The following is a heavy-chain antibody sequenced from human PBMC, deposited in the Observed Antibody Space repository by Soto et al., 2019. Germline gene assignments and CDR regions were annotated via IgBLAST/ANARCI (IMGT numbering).Heavy chain of an antibody. Sequence: QFHLVQSGAEVKEPGASVRVSCKPSGYTFTSYGISWVRHAPGQGLEWMGWISAYNGDTKYSQKFQGRVTVTTDTSTSTAYMELRSLRSDDTAVYYCARAAAVVPALVGASMDVWGQGTTVSVSS. CDR1: GYTFTSYG. CDR2: ISAYNGDT. CDR3: ARAAAVVPALVGASMDV. D-gene: IGHD2-15*01. J-gene: IGHJ6*02. V-gene: IGHV1-18*01.